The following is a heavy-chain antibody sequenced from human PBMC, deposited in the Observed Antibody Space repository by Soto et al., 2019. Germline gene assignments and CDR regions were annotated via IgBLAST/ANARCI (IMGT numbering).Heavy chain of an antibody. CDR3: ARAPAFGALDY. V-gene: IGHV3-7*01. CDR2: TNPYGSTT. J-gene: IGHJ4*02. CDR1: EFTFSNSW. Sequence: EVQLVESGGGLVQPGGSLRLSCAASEFTFSNSWMAWVRQAPGKGLEWVSDTNPYGSTTSYVASVKGRFTVSRDNAKNSLYLQMNSLRVEDTAVYYCARAPAFGALDYWGLGTLVTVSS. D-gene: IGHD3-10*01.